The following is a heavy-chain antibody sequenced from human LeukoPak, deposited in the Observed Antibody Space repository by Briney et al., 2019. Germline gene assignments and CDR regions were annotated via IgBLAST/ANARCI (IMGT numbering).Heavy chain of an antibody. V-gene: IGHV1-18*01. J-gene: IGHJ4*02. D-gene: IGHD3-10*01. CDR2: ISAYNGNT. CDR1: GYTFTSYG. Sequence: ASVKVSCKASGYTFTSYGISWVRQAPGQGLEWMGWISAYNGNTNYAQKLQGRVTMTTDTSTSTAYMELRSLRSDDTAVYYRARVSFGELLYSLDYWGQGTLVTVSS. CDR3: ARVSFGELLYSLDY.